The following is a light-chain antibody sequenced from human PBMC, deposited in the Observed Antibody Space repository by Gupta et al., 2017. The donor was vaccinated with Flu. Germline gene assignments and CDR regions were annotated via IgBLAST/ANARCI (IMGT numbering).Light chain of an antibody. CDR1: QSVRPS. Sequence: VLTQSPATLSLPLGDRAVISCRASQSVRPSLAWYQQKAGQAPRLLMYNASRRDAGIPARFSGNGSGTDFTLTISTLEPEDFAVYYCQQRSDLPMYTFGQGTKLEIK. CDR3: QQRSDLPMYT. V-gene: IGKV3-11*01. CDR2: NAS. J-gene: IGKJ2*01.